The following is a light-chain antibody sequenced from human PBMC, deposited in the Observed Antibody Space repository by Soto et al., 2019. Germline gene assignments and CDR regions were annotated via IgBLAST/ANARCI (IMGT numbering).Light chain of an antibody. J-gene: IGLJ3*02. CDR1: TGAVTSGHY. CDR3: LLSYSGAGLV. CDR2: DTS. V-gene: IGLV7-46*01. Sequence: QAVVTQEPSLTVSPGGTVTLTCGSSTGAVTSGHYPYWFQQKPGQAPRTLIYDTSNKHSWTPARFSGSLLGGKAALTLSGAQPEDEAEYYCLLSYSGAGLVFGGGTKVTVL.